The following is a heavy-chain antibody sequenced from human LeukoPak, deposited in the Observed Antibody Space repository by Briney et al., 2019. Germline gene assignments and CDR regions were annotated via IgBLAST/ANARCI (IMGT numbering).Heavy chain of an antibody. CDR1: GFTFSSYG. CDR3: AKDWMKYTLDY. V-gene: IGHV3-30*02. Sequence: PGGSLRLSCAASGFTFSSYGIQWVRQAPGNWLGWVAVIWYDGNKKYYADSVKGRFTISRDNSKHTLYLQMNSLRAEDTAVYYCAKDWMKYTLDYWGQGTLVTVSS. CDR2: IWYDGNKK. D-gene: IGHD6-6*01. J-gene: IGHJ4*02.